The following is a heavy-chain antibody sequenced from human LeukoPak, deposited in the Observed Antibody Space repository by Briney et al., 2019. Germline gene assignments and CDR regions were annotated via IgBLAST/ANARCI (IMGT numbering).Heavy chain of an antibody. V-gene: IGHV1-8*01. CDR1: GYTFTSYD. J-gene: IGHJ5*02. Sequence: ASVKVSCKASGYTFTSYDTNWVRQATGQGLEWMGWMNPNSGNTGYTQKFQGRVTMTRNTSISTAYMELSSLRSEDTAVYYCARAWWELLPATNWFDPWGQGTLVTVSS. CDR2: MNPNSGNT. D-gene: IGHD2-15*01. CDR3: ARAWWELLPATNWFDP.